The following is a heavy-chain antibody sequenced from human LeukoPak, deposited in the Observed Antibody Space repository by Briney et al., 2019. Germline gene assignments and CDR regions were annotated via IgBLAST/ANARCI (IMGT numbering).Heavy chain of an antibody. D-gene: IGHD3-10*01. J-gene: IGHJ6*03. V-gene: IGHV1-46*01. CDR2: INPSGGST. Sequence: ASVKVSCKASGYTFTSYYMHWVRQAPGQGLEWMGIINPSGGSTSYAQKFQGRVTMTRDMSTSTVYMELSSLRSEDTAVYYCARAATLLWFGELLHYYYYMDVWGKGTTVTVSS. CDR1: GYTFTSYY. CDR3: ARAATLLWFGELLHYYYYMDV.